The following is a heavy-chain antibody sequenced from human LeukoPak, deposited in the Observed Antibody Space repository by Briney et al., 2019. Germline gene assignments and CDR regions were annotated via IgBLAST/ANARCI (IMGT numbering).Heavy chain of an antibody. CDR1: GGSISSTSYY. CDR3: VGLGENY. J-gene: IGHJ4*02. Sequence: SETLSLTCSVSGGSISSTSYYWAWVRQPPGKGLEWIGSIYYSGSTYYNPSLKSRVTISVDTSKNQFSLKLSSVTAADTAVYYCVGLGENYWGQGTLVTVSS. CDR2: IYYSGST. V-gene: IGHV4-39*01. D-gene: IGHD3-10*01.